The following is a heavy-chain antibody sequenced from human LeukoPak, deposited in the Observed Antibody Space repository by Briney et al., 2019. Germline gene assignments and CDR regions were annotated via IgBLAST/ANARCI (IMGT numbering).Heavy chain of an antibody. J-gene: IGHJ4*02. D-gene: IGHD6-19*01. Sequence: PGGSLRLSCAASGFTLSSFVMNWVRQAPGKGLEWVSSFSGSASITYYADSVKGRFTISRDSSKNTLYLQMNSLRVEDTAIYYCAKSIAVAGGFDYWGQGSLVTVSS. CDR1: GFTLSSFV. CDR3: AKSIAVAGGFDY. CDR2: FSGSASIT. V-gene: IGHV3-23*01.